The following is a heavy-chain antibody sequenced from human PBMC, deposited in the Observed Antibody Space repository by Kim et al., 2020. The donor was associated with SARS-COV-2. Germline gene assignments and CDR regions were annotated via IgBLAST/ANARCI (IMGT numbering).Heavy chain of an antibody. Sequence: GGSLRLSCAASGFTFSSYAMHWVRQAPGKGLEWVAVISYDGSNKYYADSVKGRFTISRDNSKNTLYLQMNILRAEDTAVYYCARARSSNYYYGMDVWGQGTTVTVSS. CDR3: ARARSSNYYYGMDV. CDR1: GFTFSSYA. D-gene: IGHD6-19*01. J-gene: IGHJ6*02. CDR2: ISYDGSNK. V-gene: IGHV3-30*04.